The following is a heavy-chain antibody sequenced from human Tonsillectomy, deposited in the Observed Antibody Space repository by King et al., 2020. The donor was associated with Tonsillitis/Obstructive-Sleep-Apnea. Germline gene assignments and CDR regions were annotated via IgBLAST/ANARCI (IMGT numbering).Heavy chain of an antibody. CDR2: IYYSGST. J-gene: IGHJ3*02. V-gene: IGHV4-59*01. CDR1: GGSISSSY. D-gene: IGHD2-8*01. CDR3: ARDMVLEAGGDAFDI. Sequence: QLPESGPGLVKPSETLSLTCTVSGGSISSSYWSWIRQPPGKGLEWIGYIYYSGSTNYNPSLKSRVTISVDTSKNQFSLRLSSVTAADTAVYYCARDMVLEAGGDAFDIWGQGTMVTVSS.